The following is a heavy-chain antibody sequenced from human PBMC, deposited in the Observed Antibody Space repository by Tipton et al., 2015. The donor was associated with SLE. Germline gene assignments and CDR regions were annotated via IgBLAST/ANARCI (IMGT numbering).Heavy chain of an antibody. Sequence: TLSLTCAVYGGSFSGYYWSWIRQPPGKGLEGIGEINHSVSTNYNPSLKSRVTISVYTSKNQFSLKLSSVTAADTAVYYCARGLNYYDSSGYYPFYYMDVWGKGTTVAVSS. V-gene: IGHV4-34*01. CDR2: INHSVST. CDR3: ARGLNYYDSSGYYPFYYMDV. J-gene: IGHJ6*03. CDR1: GGSFSGYY. D-gene: IGHD3-22*01.